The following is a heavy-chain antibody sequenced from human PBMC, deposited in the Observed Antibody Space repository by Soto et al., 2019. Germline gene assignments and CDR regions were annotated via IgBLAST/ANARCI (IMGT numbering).Heavy chain of an antibody. CDR2: INWKTDI. CDR3: AISQDRGGRTMFTY. Sequence: SLRLSSSVSGFTIDYSAMHLVQQAPEKGLEWVSGINWKTDIGYADSVKGRFTISRVNPENSLYFQINSLRAEDSALYYFAISQDRGGRTMFTYWGQETQVTVSS. J-gene: IGHJ4*02. D-gene: IGHD3-10*02. V-gene: IGHV3-9*01. CDR1: GFTIDYSA.